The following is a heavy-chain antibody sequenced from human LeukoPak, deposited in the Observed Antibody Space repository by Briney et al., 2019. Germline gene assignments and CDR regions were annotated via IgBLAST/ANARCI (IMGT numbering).Heavy chain of an antibody. CDR2: INHSGST. CDR1: GGSFSGYY. Sequence: SETLSLTCAVYGGSFSGYYWSWIRQPPGKGLEWIGEINHSGSTNYNPSLKSRVTISVDTSKNQFSLKLSSVPATDTAVYYCERANYSYGFVVDGCAHTRMLGRSVAFDIWGQGTMVTVSS. V-gene: IGHV4-34*01. J-gene: IGHJ3*02. CDR3: ERANYSYGFVVDGCAHTRMLGRSVAFDI. D-gene: IGHD5-18*01.